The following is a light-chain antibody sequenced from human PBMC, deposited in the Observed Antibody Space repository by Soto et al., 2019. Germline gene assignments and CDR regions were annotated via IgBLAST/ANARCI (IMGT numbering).Light chain of an antibody. Sequence: QSVLTQPPSVSGAPGQRVTIACTGSSSNIGAGYDVHWYPQLPGTAPKLLIYGNNNRPSGVPDRFSGSKSGTSASLAITGLQAEDEADYYCQSYDSSLSAYVFGTGTKLTVL. J-gene: IGLJ1*01. CDR3: QSYDSSLSAYV. V-gene: IGLV1-40*01. CDR1: SSNIGAGYD. CDR2: GNN.